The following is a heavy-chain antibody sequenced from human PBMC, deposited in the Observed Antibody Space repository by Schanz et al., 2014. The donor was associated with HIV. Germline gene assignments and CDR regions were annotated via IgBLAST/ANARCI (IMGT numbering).Heavy chain of an antibody. Sequence: QVQLVQSGAEMKKPGASVKVSCKASGGTFSSYAISWVRQAPGQGLEWMGWISAYNGNTNYAQKLQGRVTMTTDTSTSTAYMDLRSLRSDDTAVYYCARGAAEMATMTPWRYWGQGTLVTVSS. D-gene: IGHD5-12*01. V-gene: IGHV1-18*01. J-gene: IGHJ4*02. CDR1: GGTFSSYA. CDR3: ARGAAEMATMTPWRY. CDR2: ISAYNGNT.